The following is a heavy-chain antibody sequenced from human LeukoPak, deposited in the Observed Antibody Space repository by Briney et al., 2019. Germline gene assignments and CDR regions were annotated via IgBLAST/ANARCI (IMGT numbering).Heavy chain of an antibody. CDR1: GYSISSGYY. Sequence: PSETLSLTCTVSGYSISSGYYWGWIRQPPGKGLEWIGSIYHSGSTYYNPSLKSRVTISVDTSKNQFSLKLSSVTAADTAVYYCARVVVAANLDYWGQGTLVTVSS. CDR3: ARVVVAANLDY. V-gene: IGHV4-38-2*02. D-gene: IGHD2-15*01. J-gene: IGHJ4*02. CDR2: IYHSGST.